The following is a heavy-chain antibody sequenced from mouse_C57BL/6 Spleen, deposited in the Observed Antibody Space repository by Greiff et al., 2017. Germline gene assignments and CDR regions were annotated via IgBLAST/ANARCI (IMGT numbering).Heavy chain of an antibody. Sequence: EVKLVESGGGLVKPGGSLKLSCAASGFTFSSYAMSWVRQTPEKRLEWVATICDGGSYTYYPDNVKGRFTISRDNDKNNLYLQLSHLKSEDTAMYYCAREHGNYAMDYWGQGTSVTVSS. V-gene: IGHV5-4*01. J-gene: IGHJ4*01. CDR2: ICDGGSYT. D-gene: IGHD2-1*01. CDR3: AREHGNYAMDY. CDR1: GFTFSSYA.